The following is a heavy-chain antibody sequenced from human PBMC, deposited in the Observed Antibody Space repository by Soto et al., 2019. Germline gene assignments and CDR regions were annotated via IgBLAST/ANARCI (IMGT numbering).Heavy chain of an antibody. V-gene: IGHV4-59*01. J-gene: IGHJ4*02. CDR2: IYYSGST. Sequence: SETLSLTCTVSGGSISSYYWSWIRQPPGKGLEWIGYIYYSGSTNYNPSLKSRVTISVDTSKNQFSLKLSSVTAADTAVYYCARASRIFRVDFWGQGSQVTVSS. CDR1: GGSISSYY. CDR3: ARASRIFRVDF.